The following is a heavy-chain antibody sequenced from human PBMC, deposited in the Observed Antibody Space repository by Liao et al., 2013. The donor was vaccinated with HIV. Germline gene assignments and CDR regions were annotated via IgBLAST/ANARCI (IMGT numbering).Heavy chain of an antibody. Sequence: QVQLQESGPGLVKPSQTLSLTCTVSGGSISSGDYYWSWIRQPPGKGLEWIGYIYYSGNTYYNPSLKSRVTISVDTSKNQVSLKLSSVTAADTAVYYCARARSHYDSWVPWTVWGQGTMVTVSS. V-gene: IGHV4-30-4*08. CDR3: ARARSHYDSWVPWTV. CDR2: IYYSGNT. D-gene: IGHD3-3*01. J-gene: IGHJ3*01. CDR1: GGSISSGDYY.